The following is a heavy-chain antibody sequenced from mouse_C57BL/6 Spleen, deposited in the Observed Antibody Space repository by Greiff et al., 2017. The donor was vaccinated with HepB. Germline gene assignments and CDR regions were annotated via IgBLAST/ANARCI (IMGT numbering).Heavy chain of an antibody. V-gene: IGHV1-82*01. D-gene: IGHD2-4*01. CDR3: AGGDYDYGPLAY. CDR1: GYAFSSSW. Sequence: QVQLQESGPELVKPGASVKISCKASGYAFSSSWMNWVKQRPGKGLEWIGRIYPGDGDTNYNGKFKGKATLTADISSSTAYMQLSSLTSEDSAVYFCAGGDYDYGPLAYWGQGTLVTVSA. J-gene: IGHJ3*01. CDR2: IYPGDGDT.